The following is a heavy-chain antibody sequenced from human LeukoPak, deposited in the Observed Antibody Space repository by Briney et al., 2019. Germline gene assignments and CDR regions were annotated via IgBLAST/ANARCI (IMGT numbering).Heavy chain of an antibody. CDR2: INHSGST. D-gene: IGHD3-22*01. Sequence: KPSETLSLTCAVYGGSFSGYYWSWIRQPPGKGLEWIGEINHSGSTNYNPSLKSRVTISVDTSKNQFSLKLSSVTAADTAVYYCARGGGFYSLVVIDPRPTPNTFDCWGQGTLVTVSS. V-gene: IGHV4-34*01. J-gene: IGHJ4*02. CDR1: GGSFSGYY. CDR3: ARGGGFYSLVVIDPRPTPNTFDC.